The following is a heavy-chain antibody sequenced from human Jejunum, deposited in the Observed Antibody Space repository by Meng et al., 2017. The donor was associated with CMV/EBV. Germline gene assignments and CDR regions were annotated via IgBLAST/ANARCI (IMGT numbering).Heavy chain of an antibody. CDR2: IYYKGST. CDR3: ARFSSTGAYYLGMDV. CDR1: SCSISSYY. J-gene: IGHJ6*02. V-gene: IGHV4-59*01. D-gene: IGHD1-1*01. Sequence: SSCSISSYYWSWIRQPPGKGLEWIGFIYYKGSTSYNPSLRSRVTMSVDTSKNQCSLKVTSVTAADTALYYCARFSSTGAYYLGMDVWGQGTTVTVSS.